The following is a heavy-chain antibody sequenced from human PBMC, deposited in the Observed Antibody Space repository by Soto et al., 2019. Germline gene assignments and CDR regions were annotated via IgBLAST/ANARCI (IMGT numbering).Heavy chain of an antibody. Sequence: QVQLVQSGAEVKKPGSSVKVSCKASGGTFSSYAISWVRQAPGQGLEWMGGIIPIFGTANYAQKFQGRVTITADKSTSPAYMERSGLSFEDTAVYYCAGSRLPPRFWGWLPYFASWGQGPLVTVPS. CDR1: GGTFSSYA. J-gene: IGHJ4*02. CDR2: IIPIFGTA. D-gene: IGHD3-3*01. V-gene: IGHV1-69*06. CDR3: AGSRLPPRFWGWLPYFAS.